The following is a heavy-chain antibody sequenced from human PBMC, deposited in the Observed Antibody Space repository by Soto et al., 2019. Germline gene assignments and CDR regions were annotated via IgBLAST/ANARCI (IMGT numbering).Heavy chain of an antibody. CDR2: ISGYNGNT. J-gene: IGHJ4*02. V-gene: IGHV1-18*04. CDR3: ARVNYFDSSGPFDY. Sequence: QVQLVQSGAEVKKSGASVKVSCKASGYTFTSYGITWVRQAPGQGLEWMGWISGYNGNTNYAQMLQGRITMTIDTSTSTAYMDLRRLKSDDTAVYFCARVNYFDSSGPFDYWGQGTLVTVSS. CDR1: GYTFTSYG. D-gene: IGHD3-22*01.